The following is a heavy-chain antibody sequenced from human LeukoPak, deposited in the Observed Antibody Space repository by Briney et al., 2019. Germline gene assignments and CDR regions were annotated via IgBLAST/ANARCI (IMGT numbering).Heavy chain of an antibody. V-gene: IGHV3-23*01. CDR3: AKEDYSSRPDPDY. D-gene: IGHD6-13*01. J-gene: IGHJ4*02. CDR2: FSGSGTNT. Sequence: GGSLRLSCAASGFTFSSYAMSWVRQAPGKWLEWVSAFSGSGTNTYYADSVKGRFTISRDNSKNTLYLQMNSLRAEDTAVYYCAKEDYSSRPDPDYWGQGTLVTVSS. CDR1: GFTFSSYA.